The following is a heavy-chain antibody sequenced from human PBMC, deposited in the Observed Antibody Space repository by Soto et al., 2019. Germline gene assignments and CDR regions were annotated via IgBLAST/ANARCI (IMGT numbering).Heavy chain of an antibody. Sequence: EVQLLESGGGLVQPGGSLRLSCAASGFTFSSYAMSWVRQAPGKGLEWVSAISGSGGSTYYAESVKGRFTISRDHSKNTLYLQMNSLRAEDTAVYYCAKGLVNRYSGYAWGQGTLVTVSS. CDR1: GFTFSSYA. CDR3: AKGLVNRYSGYA. J-gene: IGHJ4*02. V-gene: IGHV3-23*01. CDR2: ISGSGGST. D-gene: IGHD5-12*01.